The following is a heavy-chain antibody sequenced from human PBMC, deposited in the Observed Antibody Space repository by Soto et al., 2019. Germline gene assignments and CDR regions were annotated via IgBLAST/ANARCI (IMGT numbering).Heavy chain of an antibody. J-gene: IGHJ3*02. CDR3: ARGLGASYAFDI. Sequence: ASVKVSCKASGGTFSSYAISWVRQAPGQGLEWMGWISAINGTTNYAQKFQGRVTMTTDKSTSTAYMELRSLRSDDTAVYYCARGLGASYAFDIWGQGTMVTVSS. CDR2: ISAINGTT. CDR1: GGTFSSYA. V-gene: IGHV1-18*01. D-gene: IGHD1-26*01.